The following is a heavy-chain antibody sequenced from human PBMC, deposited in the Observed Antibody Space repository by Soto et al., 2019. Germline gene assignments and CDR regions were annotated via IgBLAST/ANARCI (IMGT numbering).Heavy chain of an antibody. Sequence: ASVKVSCKASGYTFTGYYMHWVRQAPGQGLEWMGWINPNSGGTDYAQKFQGWVTMTRDTSISTAYMELSRLRSDDTAVYYCARDLDCSGGSCSSYGMDVWGQGTTVTVSS. D-gene: IGHD2-15*01. CDR3: ARDLDCSGGSCSSYGMDV. CDR1: GYTFTGYY. V-gene: IGHV1-2*04. CDR2: INPNSGGT. J-gene: IGHJ6*02.